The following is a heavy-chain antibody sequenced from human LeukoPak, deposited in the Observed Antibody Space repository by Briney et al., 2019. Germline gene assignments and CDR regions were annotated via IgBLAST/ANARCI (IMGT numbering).Heavy chain of an antibody. Sequence: SETLSLTCTVSGGSISSSSYYWGWIRQPPGKGLEWMGSIYYSGSTYYNPSLKSRVTISVDTSKNQFSLKLSSVTAADTAVYYCARARYVAVATRGNWFDPWGQRTLVTVSS. J-gene: IGHJ5*02. D-gene: IGHD2-15*01. CDR1: GGSISSSSYY. CDR2: IYYSGST. CDR3: ARARYVAVATRGNWFDP. V-gene: IGHV4-39*01.